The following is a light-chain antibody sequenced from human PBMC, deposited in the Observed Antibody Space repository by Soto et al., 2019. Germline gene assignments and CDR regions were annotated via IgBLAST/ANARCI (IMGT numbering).Light chain of an antibody. V-gene: IGKV1-39*01. Sequence: DIQMTQSPSSLSASVGDRVTIPCRASQSISSYLNWYQQKPGQAPKLLIYASSRLQSGVPSRFSGSGSGTDFTITISSLQPEDFATYYCQQSFSTPPTFGQGTKLEIK. CDR3: QQSFSTPPT. CDR2: ASS. J-gene: IGKJ2*01. CDR1: QSISSY.